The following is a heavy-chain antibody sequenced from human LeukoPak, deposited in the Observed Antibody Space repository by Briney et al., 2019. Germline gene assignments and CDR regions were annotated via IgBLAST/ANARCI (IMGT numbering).Heavy chain of an antibody. D-gene: IGHD3-10*01. V-gene: IGHV4-34*01. J-gene: IGHJ6*03. CDR1: AGSFSGYN. CDR3: ARGIITMVRGIFGDYYYYYMDV. Sequence: SETLSLTCAVYAGSFSGYNWTWIRQPPGKGLEWIGEVNPGGSTSYNPSLKSRVTISVDTSKNQFSLKLSSVTAADTAVYYCARGIITMVRGIFGDYYYYYMDVWGKGTTVTVSS. CDR2: VNPGGST.